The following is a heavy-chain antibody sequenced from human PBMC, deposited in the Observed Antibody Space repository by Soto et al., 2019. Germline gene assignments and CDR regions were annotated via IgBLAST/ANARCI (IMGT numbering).Heavy chain of an antibody. CDR2: INHSGST. J-gene: IGHJ4*02. Sequence: SETLSLTCAVYGGSFSGYYWSWIRQPPGKGLEWIGEINHSGSTNYNPSLKSRVTISVDTSKNQFSLKLSSVTAADTAVYYCARRWGVATTPYYYYDSSGYIDYWGQGTLVTVSS. CDR3: ARRWGVATTPYYYYDSSGYIDY. D-gene: IGHD3-22*01. CDR1: GGSFSGYY. V-gene: IGHV4-34*01.